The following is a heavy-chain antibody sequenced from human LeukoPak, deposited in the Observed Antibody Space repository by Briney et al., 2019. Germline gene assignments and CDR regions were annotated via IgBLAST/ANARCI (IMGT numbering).Heavy chain of an antibody. V-gene: IGHV3-74*01. J-gene: IGHJ4*02. CDR3: ASDQWPLPYDY. D-gene: IGHD6-19*01. CDR1: GFTFSSYW. Sequence: PGGSLRLSCAASGFTFSSYWMHWDRQAPGKGLVWVSRIKSDGTSTRYADSVKGRFTISRDNAKNTLYLQMNSLRAEDTAVYYCASDQWPLPYDYWGQGALVTVSS. CDR2: IKSDGTST.